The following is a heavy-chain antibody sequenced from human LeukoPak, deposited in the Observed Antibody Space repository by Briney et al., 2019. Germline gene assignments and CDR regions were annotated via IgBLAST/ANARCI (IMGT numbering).Heavy chain of an antibody. Sequence: GGSLRLSCAASGFTFSSYGMTWVRQAPGKGLEWVSSISGGGGSTNSADSVKGRFTISRDNSKNTLYLQMNSLRAEDTAVYYCAKSSYYDSSGYYREYYFDHWGQGTLVTVSS. CDR3: AKSSYYDSSGYYREYYFDH. J-gene: IGHJ4*02. CDR2: ISGGGGST. CDR1: GFTFSSYG. D-gene: IGHD3-22*01. V-gene: IGHV3-23*01.